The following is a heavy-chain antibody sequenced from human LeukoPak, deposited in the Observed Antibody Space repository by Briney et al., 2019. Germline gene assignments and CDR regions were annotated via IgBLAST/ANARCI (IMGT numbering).Heavy chain of an antibody. J-gene: IGHJ4*02. CDR1: GFTFSSYC. V-gene: IGHV3-23*01. D-gene: IGHD6-19*01. Sequence: PGGSLRLSCAASGFTFSSYCMSWVRQAPGKGLEWVSDISGSGGKTYYADSVKGRFTISRDKSKKSLYLQMNSLRAEDTAVYYCAKVDSSGWYWGYWGQGTLVTVSS. CDR2: ISGSGGKT. CDR3: AKVDSSGWYWGY.